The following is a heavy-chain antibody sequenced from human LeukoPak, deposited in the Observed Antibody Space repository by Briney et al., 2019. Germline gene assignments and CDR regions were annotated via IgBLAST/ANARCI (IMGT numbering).Heavy chain of an antibody. CDR1: GGSISGYY. Sequence: SETLSLTCSVSGGSISGYYWSWIRQPPGKGLERIGYIYYSGSTNYNPSLKSRVTISVDTSKNQFSLKLSSVTAADTAVYYCAREAQPQDYYDSSGYYSGTTFDYWGQGTLVTVSS. D-gene: IGHD3-22*01. CDR3: AREAQPQDYYDSSGYYSGTTFDY. CDR2: IYYSGST. V-gene: IGHV4-59*01. J-gene: IGHJ4*02.